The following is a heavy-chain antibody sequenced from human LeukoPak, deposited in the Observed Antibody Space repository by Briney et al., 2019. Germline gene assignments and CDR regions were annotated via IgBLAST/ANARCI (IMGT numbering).Heavy chain of an antibody. CDR1: GFIFSSYW. V-gene: IGHV3-7*01. D-gene: IGHD2-8*02. J-gene: IGHJ4*02. Sequence: GGSLRLSCAASGFIFSSYWMTWIRQAPGKGLEWVANINLDGSEKYYVDSVKGRFTISRDNAKNSLYLQMNGLRAEDTAIYYCARGVGTGNYYTYWGQGTLVTVSS. CDR3: ARGVGTGNYYTY. CDR2: INLDGSEK.